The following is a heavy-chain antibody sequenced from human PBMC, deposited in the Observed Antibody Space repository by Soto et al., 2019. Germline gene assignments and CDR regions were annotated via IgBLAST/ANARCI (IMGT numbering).Heavy chain of an antibody. V-gene: IGHV4-59*01. J-gene: IGHJ4*02. CDR3: ARGVYGDYVDY. D-gene: IGHD4-17*01. CDR2: IYYSGST. Sequence: ETLSLTCTVSGGSISSYYWSWIRQPPGKGLEWIGYIYYSGSTNYNPSLKSRVTISVDTSKNQFSLKLSSVTAADTAVYYCARGVYGDYVDYWGQGTLVTVSS. CDR1: GGSISSYY.